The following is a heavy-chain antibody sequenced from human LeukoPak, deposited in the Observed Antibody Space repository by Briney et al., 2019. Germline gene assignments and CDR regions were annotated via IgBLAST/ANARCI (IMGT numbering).Heavy chain of an antibody. CDR1: GFTFSTYA. CDR3: ARVIYSGWEGELSD. Sequence: GGSLRLSCAASGFTFSTYAMHWVRQAPGKGLVWVSRINSDGSTTSYADSVMGRFTISRDNAKNTLYLQMNSLRAEDTAVYYCARVIYSGWEGELSDWGQGTLVTVSS. J-gene: IGHJ4*02. V-gene: IGHV3-74*01. CDR2: INSDGSTT. D-gene: IGHD6-19*01.